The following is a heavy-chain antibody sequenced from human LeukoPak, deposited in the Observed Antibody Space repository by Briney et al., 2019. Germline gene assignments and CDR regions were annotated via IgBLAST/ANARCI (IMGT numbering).Heavy chain of an antibody. V-gene: IGHV1-8*02. CDR2: MNPNSGNT. CDR1: GYTFTGYS. CDR3: ASIPNLYYYDSSSAPPP. D-gene: IGHD3-22*01. Sequence: PGASVKVSCKASGYTFTGYSMHWVRQAPGQGLEWMGRMNPNSGNTGYAQKFQGRVTMTRNTSVSTAYMELSSLRSEDTAVYYCASIPNLYYYDSSSAPPPWGQGTLVTVSS. J-gene: IGHJ5*02.